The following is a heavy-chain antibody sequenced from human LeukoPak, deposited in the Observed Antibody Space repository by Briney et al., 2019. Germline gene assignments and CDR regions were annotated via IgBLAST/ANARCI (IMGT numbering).Heavy chain of an antibody. CDR1: GYSISGGYY. CDR2: IYHSGST. Sequence: PSETLSLTCTVSGYSISGGYYWGWIRQPPGKGLEWIGSIYHSGSTYYNPSLKSRVTISVDTSKNQFSLKLSSVTAADTAVYYCARGGERYCTNGVCYKVDYWGQGTLVTVSS. J-gene: IGHJ4*02. V-gene: IGHV4-38-2*02. CDR3: ARGGERYCTNGVCYKVDY. D-gene: IGHD2-8*01.